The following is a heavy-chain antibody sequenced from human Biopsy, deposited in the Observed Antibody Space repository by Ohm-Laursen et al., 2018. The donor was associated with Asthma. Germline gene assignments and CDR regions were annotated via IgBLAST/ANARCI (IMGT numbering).Heavy chain of an antibody. CDR1: GDSIASGDYS. Sequence: TLSLTCAVSGDSIASGDYSWTWIRQSPGVGLEWIGYIYRNEDTYYNPTLKNRVTISIDRSKNQFSLRLRSVTAADTAVYYCARGWNCGGDCYSLDSWGQGTLVTVSS. V-gene: IGHV4-30-2*06. D-gene: IGHD2-21*02. CDR2: IYRNEDT. CDR3: ARGWNCGGDCYSLDS. J-gene: IGHJ4*02.